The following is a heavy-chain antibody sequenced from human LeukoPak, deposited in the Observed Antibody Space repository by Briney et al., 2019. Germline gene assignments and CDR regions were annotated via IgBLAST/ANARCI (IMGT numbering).Heavy chain of an antibody. D-gene: IGHD5-18*01. CDR2: ISAYNGNT. V-gene: IGHV1-18*01. CDR1: GYTFTSYG. CDR3: ARDRRRRYSYGTFDY. J-gene: IGHJ4*02. Sequence: ASVKVSCKASGYTFTSYGISRVRQAPGQGLEWMGWISAYNGNTNYAQKLQGRVTMTTDTSTSTAYMELRSLRSDDTAVYYCARDRRRRYSYGTFDYWGQGTLVTVSS.